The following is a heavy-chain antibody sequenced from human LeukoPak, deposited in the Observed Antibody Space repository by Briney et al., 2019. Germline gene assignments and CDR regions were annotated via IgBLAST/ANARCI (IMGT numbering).Heavy chain of an antibody. CDR1: GDSVSSNSVT. V-gene: IGHV6-1*01. CDR2: TYYYRSEWYN. CDR3: ARETVTMVRGVMGISYFQH. Sequence: SQTLSLTCAISGDSVSSNSVTWSWIRQSPSRGLEWLGRTYYYRSEWYNNYAISVKSRIIITLDTSKNQFSLQLKFMTPEDTAVYYCARETVTMVRGVMGISYFQHWGQGTLVTVSS. D-gene: IGHD3-10*01. J-gene: IGHJ1*01.